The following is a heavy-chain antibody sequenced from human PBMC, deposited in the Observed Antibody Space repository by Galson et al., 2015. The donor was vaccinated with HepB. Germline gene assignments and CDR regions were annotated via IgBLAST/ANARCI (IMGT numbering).Heavy chain of an antibody. CDR1: GFTFTNAW. J-gene: IGHJ5*02. CDR3: ATLGYCSTTSCENNWFDP. Sequence: SLRLSCAASGFTFTNAWMSWVRQTAGKGLEWVGRIKSKTDGGTTDYAAPVKGRFTISRDDSKNTLYLQMNSLKIEDTAVYYYATLGYCSTTSCENNWFDPWGQGTLVTVSS. V-gene: IGHV3-15*01. CDR2: IKSKTDGGTT. D-gene: IGHD2-2*01.